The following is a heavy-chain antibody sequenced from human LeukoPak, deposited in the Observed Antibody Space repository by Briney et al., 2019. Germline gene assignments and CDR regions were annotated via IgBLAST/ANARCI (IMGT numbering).Heavy chain of an antibody. V-gene: IGHV4-30-4*01. CDR1: GGFIDRGDYY. D-gene: IGHD2-15*01. J-gene: IGHJ6*02. Sequence: SQTLSLTCTVSGGFIDRGDYYWSWVRQPPGKGLEWIGYIYYTGNTYFSPSLKSRVSMSIYPSTNPFSLHLTSVTAADTAIYYCVRDCNGGSCYLSGGQFYFYGMDVWGPGTTVIVSS. CDR3: VRDCNGGSCYLSGGQFYFYGMDV. CDR2: IYYTGNT.